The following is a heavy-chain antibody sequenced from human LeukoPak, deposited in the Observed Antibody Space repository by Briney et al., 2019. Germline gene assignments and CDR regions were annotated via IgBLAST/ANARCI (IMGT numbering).Heavy chain of an antibody. V-gene: IGHV4-59*01. D-gene: IGHD3-16*01. CDR2: IYYSGST. J-gene: IGHJ6*03. CDR3: ARETSQKGAHYMDV. CDR1: GGSISSYY. Sequence: SSETLSLTCTVSGGSISSYYWSWIRQPPGKGLKWIGYIYYSGSTSYSPSLRSRVTISVDTSKNQFSLKLSSVTAADTAVYYCARETSQKGAHYMDVWGKGTTVTISS.